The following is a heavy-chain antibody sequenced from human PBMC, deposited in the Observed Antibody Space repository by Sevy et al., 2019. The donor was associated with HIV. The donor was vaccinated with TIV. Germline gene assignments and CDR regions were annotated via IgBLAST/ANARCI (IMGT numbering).Heavy chain of an antibody. CDR3: ARDLEGINLIVVANGMDV. Sequence: GGFLRLSCAASGFTVSSNYMSWVRQAPGKGLEWVSVIYSGGSTYYADSVKGRFTISRDNSKNTLYLQMNSLRAEDTAVYYWARDLEGINLIVVANGMDVWGQGTTVTVSS. CDR1: GFTVSSNY. D-gene: IGHD3-22*01. V-gene: IGHV3-66*01. CDR2: IYSGGST. J-gene: IGHJ6*02.